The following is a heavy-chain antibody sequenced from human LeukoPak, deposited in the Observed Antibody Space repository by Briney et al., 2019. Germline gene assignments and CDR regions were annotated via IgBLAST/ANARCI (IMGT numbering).Heavy chain of an antibody. CDR1: GYTFSTYE. D-gene: IGHD1-14*01. V-gene: IGHV1-8*01. CDR2: MHPNSGDT. CDR3: TRGPRNDP. Sequence: ASVKVSCKTSGYTFSTYEINWVRQAAGQGLEWMEWMHPNSGDTDYAQKFQGRVTMTRDTSINTVYMELSSLRSEDTAVYYCTRGPRNDPWGQGTLVTVSS. J-gene: IGHJ5*02.